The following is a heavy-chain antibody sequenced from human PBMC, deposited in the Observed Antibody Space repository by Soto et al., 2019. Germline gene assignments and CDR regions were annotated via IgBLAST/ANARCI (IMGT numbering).Heavy chain of an antibody. Sequence: LTFAVSGGSISSSNWWSWVRQPPGKGLEWIGEIYHSGSTNYNPSLKSRVTISVDKSKNQFSLKLSSVTAADTAVYYCARQPPSAAMTNLYDDMNVWGHGTKVTVSS. CDR2: IYHSGST. CDR1: GGSISSSNW. J-gene: IGHJ6*02. D-gene: IGHD6-25*01. V-gene: IGHV4-4*02. CDR3: ARQPPSAAMTNLYDDMNV.